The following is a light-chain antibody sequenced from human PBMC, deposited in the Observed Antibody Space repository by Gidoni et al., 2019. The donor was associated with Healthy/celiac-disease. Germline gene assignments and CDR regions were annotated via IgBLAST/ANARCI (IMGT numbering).Light chain of an antibody. J-gene: IGKJ1*01. CDR1: QSISSY. CDR2: AAS. Sequence: DIPMTQSPSSLSASVGDRVTITCRASQSISSYLNWYQQKPGKAPKLLIYAASSLQSGVPSRFSGSGSGKDFTLTISSLQPEDFATYYCQQSYSTPWTFGQXTKVEIK. CDR3: QQSYSTPWT. V-gene: IGKV1-39*01.